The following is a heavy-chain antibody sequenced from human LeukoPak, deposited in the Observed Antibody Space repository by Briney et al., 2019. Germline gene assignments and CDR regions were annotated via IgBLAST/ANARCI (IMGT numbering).Heavy chain of an antibody. CDR1: GGSISSSSYY. J-gene: IGHJ4*02. D-gene: IGHD3-16*01. CDR3: AAGGFSYYFDY. Sequence: SETLSLTCTVSGGSISSSSYYWGWIRQPPGKGLEWIGYIYYSGSTNYNPSLKSRVTISVDTSKNQFSLKLSSVTAADTAVYYCAAGGFSYYFDYWGQGTLVTVSS. CDR2: IYYSGST. V-gene: IGHV4-61*05.